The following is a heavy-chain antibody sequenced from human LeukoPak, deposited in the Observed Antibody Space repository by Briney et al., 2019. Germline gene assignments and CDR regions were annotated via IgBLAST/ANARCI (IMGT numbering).Heavy chain of an antibody. CDR1: GGSISSYY. Sequence: SETLSLTCTVSGGSISSYYWSWIRQPPGQGLEWIGYIYYSGSTNYNPSLKRRVTISLDTSQNQFSLKLSSVTAADTAVYFCARDYGDYFDYWGQGTLVTVSS. J-gene: IGHJ4*02. CDR2: IYYSGST. D-gene: IGHD4-17*01. CDR3: ARDYGDYFDY. V-gene: IGHV4-59*01.